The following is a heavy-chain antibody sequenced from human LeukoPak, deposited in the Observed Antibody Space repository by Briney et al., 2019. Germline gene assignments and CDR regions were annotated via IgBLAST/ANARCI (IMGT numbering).Heavy chain of an antibody. V-gene: IGHV3-21*01. D-gene: IGHD2-2*01. CDR1: GYTFSNYS. Sequence: GGSLRLSCAASGYTFSNYSMNWVRQAPGERLEGGSSISSSSRYIYYAESVKGRFTISRDNAKNSLYLQMNSLRAEDTSVHSCARDERVVVVPAAAMRRGWFDPWGQGTLVTVSS. CDR2: ISSSSRYI. J-gene: IGHJ5*02. CDR3: ARDERVVVVPAAAMRRGWFDP.